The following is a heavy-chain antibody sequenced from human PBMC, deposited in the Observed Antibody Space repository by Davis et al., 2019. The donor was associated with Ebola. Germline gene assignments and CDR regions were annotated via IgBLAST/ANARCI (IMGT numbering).Heavy chain of an antibody. V-gene: IGHV1-69*06. Sequence: SVKVSCKASGNTISTYTIDWVRQAPGQGLEWMGGIIPLFGTTNYAQKFRGRVMITADKSTRIAYMELNSLTSEDTAVYYCARERPLRWNDAFDIWGQGTMVTVSS. D-gene: IGHD5-24*01. CDR1: GNTISTYT. CDR2: IIPLFGTT. CDR3: ARERPLRWNDAFDI. J-gene: IGHJ3*02.